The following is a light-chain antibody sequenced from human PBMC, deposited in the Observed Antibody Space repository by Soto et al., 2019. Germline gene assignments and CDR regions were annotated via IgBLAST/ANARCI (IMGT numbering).Light chain of an antibody. V-gene: IGLV1-44*01. CDR1: NSNIGSNP. Sequence: QSGLTQPPSASGTPGQRVTFSCSGSNSNIGSNPVNWYQQLPGTAPRLLIYSNNQRPSGVPDRFSGSKSGTSASLAISWLLSEDEAYYFCSTWDDSLAGLVIFGGGTKLTVL. J-gene: IGLJ2*01. CDR3: STWDDSLAGLVI. CDR2: SNN.